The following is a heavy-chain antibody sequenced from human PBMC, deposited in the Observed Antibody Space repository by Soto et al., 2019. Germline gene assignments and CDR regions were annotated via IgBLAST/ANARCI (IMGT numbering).Heavy chain of an antibody. CDR3: AKAQFSGNEVSLNLDS. J-gene: IGHJ4*02. V-gene: IGHV3-23*01. D-gene: IGHD5-12*01. CDR2: ISDSADRI. Sequence: PGGSLRLSCKASGFSFSSNSMGWLRQAPGKGLDWVSSISDSADRIYYADSVRGRFTFSRDNSKNMMYLQMNRLRAEDTAVYYCAKAQFSGNEVSLNLDSWGQGTLVTVSS. CDR1: GFSFSSNS.